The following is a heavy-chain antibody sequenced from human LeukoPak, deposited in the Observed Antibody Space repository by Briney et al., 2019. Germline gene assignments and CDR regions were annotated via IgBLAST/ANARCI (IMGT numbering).Heavy chain of an antibody. Sequence: ASVKVSCKASGGTFSSYAISWVRQAPGQGLEWMGGIIPIFGTANYAQKFQGRVTITADKSTSTAYMELSSLRSEDTAVYYCARDRWQQLDPYYFDYWGQGTLVTVSS. V-gene: IGHV1-69*06. D-gene: IGHD6-13*01. CDR2: IIPIFGTA. CDR3: ARDRWQQLDPYYFDY. CDR1: GGTFSSYA. J-gene: IGHJ4*02.